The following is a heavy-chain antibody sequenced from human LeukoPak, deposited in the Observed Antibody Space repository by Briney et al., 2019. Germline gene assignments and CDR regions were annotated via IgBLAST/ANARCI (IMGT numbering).Heavy chain of an antibody. CDR1: GFTVSSNY. J-gene: IGHJ5*02. D-gene: IGHD6-19*01. CDR3: ARDSSSGWSNWFDP. Sequence: GGSLRLSCAASGFTVSSNYMSWVRQAPGKGLEWVSVIYSGGSTYYADSVKGRFTISRDNSKNTLYLQMNSLRAEDTAVYYCARDSSSGWSNWFDPWGQGTLVTVSS. CDR2: IYSGGST. V-gene: IGHV3-66*01.